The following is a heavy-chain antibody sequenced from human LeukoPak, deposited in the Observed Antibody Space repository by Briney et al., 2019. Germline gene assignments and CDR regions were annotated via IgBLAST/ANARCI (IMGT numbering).Heavy chain of an antibody. D-gene: IGHD6-19*01. CDR2: IYPGDSDT. J-gene: IGHJ6*02. Sequence: GAPLKISCNCSCSIYTSYWIGWVRQLPGKGLEWMGIIYPGDSDTRYSPSFQGQVTISADKSIRTAYLQWSSLKASDTAMYYCARHETPPWYSSGWYPYYYYGMDVWGQGTTVTVSS. CDR3: ARHETPPWYSSGWYPYYYYGMDV. V-gene: IGHV5-51*01. CDR1: CSIYTSYW.